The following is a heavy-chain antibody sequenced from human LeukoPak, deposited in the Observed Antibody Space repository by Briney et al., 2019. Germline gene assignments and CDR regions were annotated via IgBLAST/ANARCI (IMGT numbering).Heavy chain of an antibody. Sequence: GASVKVSCKASGYTFTGYYVHWVRQAPGQGREWMGWINPNSGGTNYAQKFQGRVTMTRDTSISTAYMELSRLRSDDTAVYYCARFLEGRTFDPWGQGTLVTVSS. CDR3: ARFLEGRTFDP. CDR2: INPNSGGT. J-gene: IGHJ5*02. CDR1: GYTFTGYY. D-gene: IGHD3-3*01. V-gene: IGHV1-2*02.